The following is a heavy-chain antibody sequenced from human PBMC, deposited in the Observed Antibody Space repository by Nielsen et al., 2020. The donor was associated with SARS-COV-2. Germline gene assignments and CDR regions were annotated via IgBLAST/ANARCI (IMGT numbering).Heavy chain of an antibody. CDR3: ARRLGILPFDY. CDR2: IYYSGST. D-gene: IGHD3-9*01. Sequence: GSLRLSCTVSGGSISSSSYYWGWIRQPPGKGLEWIGSIYYSGSTYYNPPLKSRVTISVDTSKNQFSLKLSSVTAADTAVYYCARRLGILPFDYWGQGTLVTVSS. J-gene: IGHJ4*02. CDR1: GGSISSSSYY. V-gene: IGHV4-39*01.